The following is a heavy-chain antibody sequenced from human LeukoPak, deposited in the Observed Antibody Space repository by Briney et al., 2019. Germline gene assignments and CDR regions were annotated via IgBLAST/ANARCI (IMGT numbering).Heavy chain of an antibody. CDR2: ISSSSSYI. V-gene: IGHV3-21*01. CDR1: GFTFSSDA. CDR3: ARDEPYYYDSSGLFDY. D-gene: IGHD3-22*01. Sequence: GGSLRLSCAASGFTFSSDAMIWVRQAPGKGLEWVSSISSSSSYIYYADSVKGRSIISRDNAKNSLYLQMNSLRAEDTAVYYCARDEPYYYDSSGLFDYWGQGTLVTVSS. J-gene: IGHJ4*02.